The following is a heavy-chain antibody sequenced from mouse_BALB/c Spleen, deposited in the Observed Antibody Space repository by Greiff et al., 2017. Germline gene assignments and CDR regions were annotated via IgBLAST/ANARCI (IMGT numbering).Heavy chain of an antibody. CDR1: GYSFTSYY. CDR2: IDPFNGGT. J-gene: IGHJ1*01. V-gene: IGHV1S135*01. Sequence: VQLQQSGPELMKPGASVKISCKASGYSFTSYYMHWVKQSHGKSLEWIGYIDPFNGGTSYNQKFKGKATLTVDKSSSTAYMHLSSLTSEDSAVYYCASPRYWYFDVWGAGTTVTVSS. CDR3: ASPRYWYFDV.